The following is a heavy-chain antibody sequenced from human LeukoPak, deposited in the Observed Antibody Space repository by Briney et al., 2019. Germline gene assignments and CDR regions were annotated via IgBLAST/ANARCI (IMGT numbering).Heavy chain of an antibody. Sequence: PGGSLRLSCAASGFTLSKHGIHWVRQAPCKGLEWLAIISSDGSQSYIADSVKGRFTISRDNSKNLSYLHMNDLRTEDTAVFYCAKAIAGITGIFDYWGQGTPVTVSP. D-gene: IGHD1-20*01. J-gene: IGHJ4*02. CDR2: ISSDGSQS. CDR1: GFTLSKHG. V-gene: IGHV3-30*18. CDR3: AKAIAGITGIFDY.